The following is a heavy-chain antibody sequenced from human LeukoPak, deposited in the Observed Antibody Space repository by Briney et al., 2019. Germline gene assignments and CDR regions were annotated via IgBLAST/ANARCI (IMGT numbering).Heavy chain of an antibody. CDR1: GYSFTSYW. Sequence: GESLKIYCKGSGYSFTSYWTGWVRQMPGKGLEWMGIIYPGDSDTRYSPSFQGQVTISADKSISTAYLQWSSLKASDTAMYYCARVDCSSTSCYAHGNWFDPWGQGTLVTVSS. V-gene: IGHV5-51*01. CDR3: ARVDCSSTSCYAHGNWFDP. J-gene: IGHJ5*02. CDR2: IYPGDSDT. D-gene: IGHD2-2*01.